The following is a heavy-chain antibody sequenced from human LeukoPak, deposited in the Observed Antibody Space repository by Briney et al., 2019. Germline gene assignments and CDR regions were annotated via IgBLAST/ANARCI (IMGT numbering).Heavy chain of an antibody. D-gene: IGHD6-13*01. CDR3: ARAGYIRSWYYFDY. J-gene: IGHJ4*02. Sequence: PSETLSLTCTVSGGSISSYYWSWIRQPAGKGLEWIGRIYTSGSTNYNPSLKSRVTMSVDTSKNQFSLKLSSVTAADTAVYYCARAGYIRSWYYFDYWGQGTLVTVPS. CDR1: GGSISSYY. V-gene: IGHV4-4*07. CDR2: IYTSGST.